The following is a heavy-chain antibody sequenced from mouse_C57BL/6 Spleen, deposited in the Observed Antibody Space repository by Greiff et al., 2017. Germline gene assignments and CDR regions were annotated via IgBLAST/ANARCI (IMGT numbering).Heavy chain of an antibody. CDR3: ARTGEKCDYDSYAMDY. Sequence: QVQLQQPGTELVKPGASVKLSCKASGYTFTSYSMHWVQQRPGQGLEWIGNINPSNGGTNYNEKFKSKATLPVAKSSGKAYMQLSRLITEDSSVDYCARTGEKCDYDSYAMDYWGQGTSVTVSS. J-gene: IGHJ4*01. D-gene: IGHD2-4*01. V-gene: IGHV1-53*01. CDR1: GYTFTSYS. CDR2: INPSNGGT.